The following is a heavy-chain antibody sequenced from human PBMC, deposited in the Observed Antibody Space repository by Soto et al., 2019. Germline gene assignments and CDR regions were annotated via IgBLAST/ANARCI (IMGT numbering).Heavy chain of an antibody. J-gene: IGHJ6*03. Sequence: QVQLQESGPGLVKPSQTLALTCSVSGISISSGGYYWSWIRQTPGQGLEWIGSIYYSGTTPYNPSLPSRVTISVDTSKNQFSLKLSSVTAADSAVYYWARNGCSGTSCYFGSTYYYYYLDVWGKGTTVTVSS. CDR3: ARNGCSGTSCYFGSTYYYYYLDV. V-gene: IGHV4-31*03. CDR2: IYYSGTT. D-gene: IGHD2-2*01. CDR1: GISISSGGYY.